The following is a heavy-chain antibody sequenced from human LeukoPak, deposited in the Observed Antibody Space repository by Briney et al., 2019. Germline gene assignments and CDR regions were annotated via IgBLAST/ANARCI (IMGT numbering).Heavy chain of an antibody. J-gene: IGHJ4*02. CDR3: AREDYFDY. V-gene: IGHV3-21*01. CDR1: GFAFSSYS. Sequence: PGGSLRLSCAASGFAFSSYSMNWVRQAPGKGLEWVSLISSSRSYIYYADSVKGRFTISRDNAKNSLYLQMNSLRAEDTAVYYCAREDYFDYWGQGTLVTVSS. CDR2: ISSSRSYI.